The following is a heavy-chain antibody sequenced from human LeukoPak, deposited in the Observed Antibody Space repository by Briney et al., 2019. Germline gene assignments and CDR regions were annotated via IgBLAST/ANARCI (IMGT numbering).Heavy chain of an antibody. CDR2: IYHSGST. CDR1: GYSISSGYY. D-gene: IGHD6-19*01. Sequence: PSETLSLTCTVSGYSISSGYYGGWIRQPPGEGLEWIGSIYHSGSTYYNPSLKSRVTISVDTPKNQFSLKLSSVTAADTAVYYCARDKAVEFDRWGQGTLVTVSS. V-gene: IGHV4-38-2*02. J-gene: IGHJ5*02. CDR3: ARDKAVEFDR.